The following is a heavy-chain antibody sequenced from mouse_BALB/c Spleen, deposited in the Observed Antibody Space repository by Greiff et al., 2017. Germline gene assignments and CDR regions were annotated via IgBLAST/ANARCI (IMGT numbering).Heavy chain of an antibody. CDR2: ISSGSSTI. D-gene: IGHD2-4*01. CDR3: ARHYDYGAMDY. Sequence: EVQGVESGGGLVQPGGSRKLSCAASGFTFSSFGMHWVRQAPEKGLEWVAYISSGSSTIYYADTVKGRFTISRDNPKNTLFLQMTSLRSEDTAMYYCARHYDYGAMDYWGQGTSVTVSS. J-gene: IGHJ4*01. V-gene: IGHV5-17*02. CDR1: GFTFSSFG.